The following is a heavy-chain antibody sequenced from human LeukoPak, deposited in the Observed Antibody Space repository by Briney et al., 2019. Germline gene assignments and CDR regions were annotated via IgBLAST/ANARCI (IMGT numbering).Heavy chain of an antibody. J-gene: IGHJ4*02. CDR1: GGSISSYY. D-gene: IGHD6-19*01. Sequence: SETLXLTCTVSGGSISSYYWSWIRQPPGKGLEWIGYIYYSGSTNYNPSLKSRVTISVDTSKNQFSLKLSSVTAADTAVYYCATYSSGWYYFDYWGQGTLVTVSS. V-gene: IGHV4-59*12. CDR2: IYYSGST. CDR3: ATYSSGWYYFDY.